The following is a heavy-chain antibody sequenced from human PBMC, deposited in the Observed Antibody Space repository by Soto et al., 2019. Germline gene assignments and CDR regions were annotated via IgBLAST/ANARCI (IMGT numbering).Heavy chain of an antibody. CDR2: IYYSGST. CDR3: ARHGFPGRVRTYYDILTGYSEDPVDY. CDR1: GGSISSSSYY. J-gene: IGHJ4*02. V-gene: IGHV4-39*01. Sequence: PSETLSLTCTVSGGSISSSSYYWGWIRQPPGKGLEWIGSIYYSGSTYYNPSLKSRVTISVDTSKNQFSLKLSSVTAADTAVYYCARHGFPGRVRTYYDILTGYSEDPVDYWGQGTLVTVSS. D-gene: IGHD3-9*01.